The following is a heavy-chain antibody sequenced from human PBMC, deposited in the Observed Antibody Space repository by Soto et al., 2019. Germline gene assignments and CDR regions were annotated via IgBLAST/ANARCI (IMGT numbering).Heavy chain of an antibody. CDR2: INPNSGGT. CDR3: AGAPPGGWFDP. V-gene: IGHV1-2*04. Sequence: GASVKVSCKASGYTFTGYYMHWVRQAPGQGLEWMGWINPNSGGTNYAQKFQGWVTITRDTSAGTAYMELSSLRSEDTAVYYCAGAPPGGWFDPWGQGTLVTVSS. J-gene: IGHJ5*02. CDR1: GYTFTGYY.